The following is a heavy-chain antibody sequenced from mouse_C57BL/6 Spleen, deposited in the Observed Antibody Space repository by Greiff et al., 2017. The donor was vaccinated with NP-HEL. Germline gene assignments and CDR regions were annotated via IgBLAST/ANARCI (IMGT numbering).Heavy chain of an antibody. J-gene: IGHJ3*01. V-gene: IGHV1-72*01. Sequence: QVQLQQPGAELVKPGASVTLSCKASGYTFTSYWMHWVQQRPGRGLEWIGRIDPNSGGTKYNEKFKSKATLTVDKSSSTAYMQLSSLTSADSAVYYCARSSTMVTPGVAYWGQGTLVTVSA. D-gene: IGHD2-2*01. CDR1: GYTFTSYW. CDR2: IDPNSGGT. CDR3: ARSSTMVTPGVAY.